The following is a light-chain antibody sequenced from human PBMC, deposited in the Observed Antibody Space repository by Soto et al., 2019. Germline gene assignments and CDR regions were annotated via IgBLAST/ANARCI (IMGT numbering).Light chain of an antibody. J-gene: IGKJ5*01. CDR1: QSVSSSY. CDR3: QRYGRSPPIT. CDR2: GAS. V-gene: IGKV3-20*01. Sequence: EMVLTQSPGTLSLSPGERATLSCRASQSVSSSYLAWYQQKPGQAPRLLIYGASSRATGIPDRFSGSGSGTDFTLTISRLEPEDFAVYYCQRYGRSPPITFGQGTRLEIK.